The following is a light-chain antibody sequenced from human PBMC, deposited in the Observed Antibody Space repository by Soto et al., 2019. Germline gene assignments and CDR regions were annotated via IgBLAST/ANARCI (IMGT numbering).Light chain of an antibody. V-gene: IGKV3-11*01. CDR1: QSVTKY. CDR2: DAS. J-gene: IGKJ5*01. CDR3: QQRSNWPIT. Sequence: PGESATLSCRASQSVTKYLVWYQQQPGQAPRLLISDASYRATGIPARFSGSGSGTDFTLTISSLEPEDFALYYCQQRSNWPITFGQGTRLEI.